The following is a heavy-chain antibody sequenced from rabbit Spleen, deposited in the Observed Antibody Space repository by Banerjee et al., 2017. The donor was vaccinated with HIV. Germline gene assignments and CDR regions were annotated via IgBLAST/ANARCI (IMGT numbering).Heavy chain of an antibody. V-gene: IGHV1S45*01. CDR3: ARDLVTVIGWNFNL. CDR1: GFSFSSGYW. D-gene: IGHD5-1*01. CDR2: IYGGSVSST. Sequence: EQLEESGGDLVKPEGSLTLTCTASGFSFSSGYWMCWVRQAPGKGLECIACIYGGSVSSTYYASWAQGRFIMSRTSSTTVTLQMTSLTAADTATYFCARDLVTVIGWNFNLWGPGTLVTVS. J-gene: IGHJ4*01.